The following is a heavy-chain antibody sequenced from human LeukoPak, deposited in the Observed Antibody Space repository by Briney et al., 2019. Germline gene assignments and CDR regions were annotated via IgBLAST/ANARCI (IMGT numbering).Heavy chain of an antibody. Sequence: GGSLRLSCAASGFTFSSYAMSWVRQAPGKGLEWVSAISGSGGSTHYADSVKGRFTISRDNSKNTLYLQMNSLRAEDTAVYYCAKLWFGELLYLDYWGQGTLVTVSS. J-gene: IGHJ4*02. CDR1: GFTFSSYA. CDR2: ISGSGGST. V-gene: IGHV3-23*01. CDR3: AKLWFGELLYLDY. D-gene: IGHD3-10*01.